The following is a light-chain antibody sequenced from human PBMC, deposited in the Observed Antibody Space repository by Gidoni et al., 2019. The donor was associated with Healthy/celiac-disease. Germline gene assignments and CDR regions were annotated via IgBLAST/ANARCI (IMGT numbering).Light chain of an antibody. CDR3: RQSYSTPT. J-gene: IGKJ1*01. V-gene: IGKV1-39*01. Sequence: DIQMTQSPTSLSASVGDRVTITCRASETVDSLVNWYHPRPGPAPELVLYDASNLQSGVPSRFSGSGSGTAFTLTVSILQPEDFGTYYCRQSYSTPTFGRGTKVEI. CDR2: DAS. CDR1: ETVDSL.